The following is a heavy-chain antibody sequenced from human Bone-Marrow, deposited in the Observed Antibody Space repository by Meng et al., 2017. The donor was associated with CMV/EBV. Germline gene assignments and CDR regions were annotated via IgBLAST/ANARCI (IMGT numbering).Heavy chain of an antibody. V-gene: IGHV3-74*01. CDR1: GFTFSSYW. Sequence: GGSLRLSCAASGFTFSSYWMHWVRQAPGKGLVWVSRINSDGSSTSYADSVKGRFTISRDNAKNTLYLQMNSLRAEDTAVYYCARDRIVVVPAATNWFDPWGQGTRVTGSS. J-gene: IGHJ5*02. CDR2: INSDGSST. D-gene: IGHD2-2*01. CDR3: ARDRIVVVPAATNWFDP.